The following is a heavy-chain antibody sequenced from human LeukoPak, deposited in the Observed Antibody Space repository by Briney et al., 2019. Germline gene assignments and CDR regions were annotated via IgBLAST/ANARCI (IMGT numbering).Heavy chain of an antibody. CDR1: GGTFSSYA. D-gene: IGHD1-26*01. CDR3: ARGGGSYYPFYGMDV. CDR2: IIPILGIA. V-gene: IGHV1-69*04. Sequence: ASVKVSCKASGGTFSSYAISWVRQAPGQGLEWMGRIIPILGIANYAQKFQGRVTITADKSTSTAYMELSSLRSEDTAAYYCARGGGSYYPFYGMDVWGQGTTVTVSS. J-gene: IGHJ6*02.